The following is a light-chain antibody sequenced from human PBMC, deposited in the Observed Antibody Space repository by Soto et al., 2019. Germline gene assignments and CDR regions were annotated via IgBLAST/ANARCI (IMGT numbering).Light chain of an antibody. J-gene: IGLJ2*01. CDR1: SVNVGSYIL. Sequence: QSALTQPASVSGSPGQSITISCTGTSVNVGSYILVSWYQQHPGKAPKLMIYEASKRPSGVSNRFSGSKSGNTASLTISGLQAEDEADYYCCSYAGSSTYVFGGGTKVTVL. CDR2: EAS. V-gene: IGLV2-23*01. CDR3: CSYAGSSTYV.